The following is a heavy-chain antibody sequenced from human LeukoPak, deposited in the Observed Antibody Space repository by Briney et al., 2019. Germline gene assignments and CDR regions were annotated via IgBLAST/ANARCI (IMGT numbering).Heavy chain of an antibody. V-gene: IGHV3-23*01. J-gene: IGHJ4*02. CDR3: GKGGLPDIVVVIAAPPAY. CDR2: ISGSGTNT. D-gene: IGHD2-15*01. Sequence: PGGSLRLSCAGSGFTFSNHAMSWVRQAPGQGLEWVSSISGSGTNTYYAASVKGRFTISRDNSKDTLYLQMSSLRAEDTAIYYCGKGGLPDIVVVIAAPPAYWGQGTLVTVSS. CDR1: GFTFSNHA.